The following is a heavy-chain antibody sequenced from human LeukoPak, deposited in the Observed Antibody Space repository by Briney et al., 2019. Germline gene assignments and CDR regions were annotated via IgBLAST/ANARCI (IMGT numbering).Heavy chain of an antibody. J-gene: IGHJ4*02. D-gene: IGHD5-24*01. CDR1: GGSISSYY. V-gene: IGHV4-59*01. CDR2: IYYSGST. Sequence: SETLSLTCTVSGGSISSYYWSWIRQPPGKGLEWIGYIYYSGSTNYNPSLKSRVTISVDTSKNQFSLKLSSVTAADTAVYYCARDRDGYNFFDYWSQGTLVTVSS. CDR3: ARDRDGYNFFDY.